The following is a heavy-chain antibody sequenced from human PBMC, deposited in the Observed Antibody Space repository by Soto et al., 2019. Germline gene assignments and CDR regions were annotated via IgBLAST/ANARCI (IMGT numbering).Heavy chain of an antibody. D-gene: IGHD3-10*01. CDR3: ARGGPPIDY. CDR1: GYTFSSYA. Sequence: QVQLVQSGAEEKKPGASVKVSCKASGYTFSSYAMDWVRQAPGQRLEWMGWINAGNGNTKYSQRFQGRVTNTRDTSASTAYMELSSLRSEDTAVYYCARGGPPIDYWGQGTLVTVSS. CDR2: INAGNGNT. V-gene: IGHV1-3*05. J-gene: IGHJ4*02.